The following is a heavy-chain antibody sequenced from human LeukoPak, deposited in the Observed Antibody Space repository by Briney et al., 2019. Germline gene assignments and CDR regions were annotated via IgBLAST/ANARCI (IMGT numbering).Heavy chain of an antibody. Sequence: GGSLRLSCAASGFTFSSYGMHWVRQAPGKGLEWVAVIWYDGSNKYYADSVKGRFTISRDNSKNTLYLQMNSLRAEDTAVYYCASITMVRGDGDYWGQGTLVTVSS. CDR3: ASITMVRGDGDY. D-gene: IGHD3-10*01. V-gene: IGHV3-33*01. CDR2: IWYDGSNK. CDR1: GFTFSSYG. J-gene: IGHJ4*02.